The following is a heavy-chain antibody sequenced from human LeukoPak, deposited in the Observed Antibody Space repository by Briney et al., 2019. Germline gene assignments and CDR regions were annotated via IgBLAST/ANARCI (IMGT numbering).Heavy chain of an antibody. CDR3: ASGSSGYDLNY. V-gene: IGHV1-2*02. Sequence: ASVKVSCKTSDFRDYYMNWVRQAPGQGLEWLGWINPKSGDTDYAQKFQGRVTMTRDTSISTAYMELSGLKPDDTAIYFCASGSSGYDLNYWGQGTQVTVSS. D-gene: IGHD5-12*01. CDR2: INPKSGDT. J-gene: IGHJ4*02. CDR1: DFRDYY.